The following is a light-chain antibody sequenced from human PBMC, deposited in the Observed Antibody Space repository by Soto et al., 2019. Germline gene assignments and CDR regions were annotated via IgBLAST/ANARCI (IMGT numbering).Light chain of an antibody. CDR1: QSISSW. CDR3: QQSYSTPWT. CDR2: DAS. J-gene: IGKJ1*01. V-gene: IGKV1-5*01. Sequence: DLQMTQSPCTLSASVGDRVTLTFRASQSISSWLAWYQQKPGKAPKLLIYDASSLESGVPSRFSGSGSGTEFTLTISSLQPEDFATYHCQQSYSTPWTFGQGTKVDIK.